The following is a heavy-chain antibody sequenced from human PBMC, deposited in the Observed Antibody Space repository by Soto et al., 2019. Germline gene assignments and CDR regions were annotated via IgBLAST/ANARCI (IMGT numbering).Heavy chain of an antibody. CDR2: IVVASGYP. CDR1: GFTFGSSA. J-gene: IGHJ4*02. D-gene: IGHD6-19*01. V-gene: IGHV1-58*01. Sequence: LVQSGPEVKKPGTSVKVSCKTSGFTFGSSAVQWVRQVRGQRLGWIGWIVVASGYPNVAQKFQDRVSLTRDLSTNTAFMELRSLTSEDSAMYYCAADIIGVAGDFDHWGQGTLVSVSS. CDR3: AADIIGVAGDFDH.